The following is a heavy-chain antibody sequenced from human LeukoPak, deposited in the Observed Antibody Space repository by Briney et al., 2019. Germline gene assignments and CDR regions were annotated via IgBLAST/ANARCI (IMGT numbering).Heavy chain of an antibody. CDR3: ARSVTPQYFQH. V-gene: IGHV7-4-1*02. D-gene: IGHD4-17*01. Sequence: GASVKVSCKASGYTFTSYGLDWVRQAPGQRLEWTGWINTNTGNPTYAQGFTGRFVFSLDTSVSTAYLQISSLKVEDTAVYYCARSVTPQYFQHWGQGTLVTVSS. CDR1: GYTFTSYG. J-gene: IGHJ1*01. CDR2: INTNTGNP.